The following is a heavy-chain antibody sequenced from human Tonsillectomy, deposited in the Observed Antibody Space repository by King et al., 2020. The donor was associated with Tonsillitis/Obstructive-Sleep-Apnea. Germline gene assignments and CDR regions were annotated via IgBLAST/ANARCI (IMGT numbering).Heavy chain of an antibody. J-gene: IGHJ4*02. CDR2: IYWDDDK. D-gene: IGHD5-18*01. V-gene: IGHV2-5*02. CDR3: ALDVDTAMVPGAFDY. Sequence: TLKESGPTLVKPTQTLTLTCTFSGFSLSTSGVGVGWIRQPPGKALEWLALIYWDDDKRYCPSLKSRLTITKDTSKNQVVLTMTNMAPVDTASYYCALDVDTAMVPGAFDYWGQGTLVTVSS. CDR1: GFSLSTSGVG.